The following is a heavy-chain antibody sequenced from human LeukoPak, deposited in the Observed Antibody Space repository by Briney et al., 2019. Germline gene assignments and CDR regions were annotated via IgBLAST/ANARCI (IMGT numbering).Heavy chain of an antibody. CDR2: IYYSGST. D-gene: IGHD2-2*01. J-gene: IGHJ4*02. Sequence: SGTLSLTCTVSGDSIRSYYWSWIRQPPGKGLEWIGYIYYSGSTNYNPSLKSRVTISVDTSKNQFSLKLSSVTAADTAVYYCARGIYCSSTTCYYYFDYWGQGTLVTVSS. CDR1: GDSIRSYY. V-gene: IGHV4-59*01. CDR3: ARGIYCSSTTCYYYFDY.